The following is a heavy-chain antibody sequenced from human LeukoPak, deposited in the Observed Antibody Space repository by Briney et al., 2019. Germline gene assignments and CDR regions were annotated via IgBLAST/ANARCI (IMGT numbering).Heavy chain of an antibody. D-gene: IGHD2-2*01. Sequence: ASVKVSCKASGYSFTSYDISWVRQAPGQGLEWMGWISTYNGNTNYAQKLQGRVTMTTVTSTGIAYMELRSLRSDDTAVYYCARDGGYCSSTSCDWFDPWGQGTLVTVSS. J-gene: IGHJ5*02. CDR3: ARDGGYCSSTSCDWFDP. CDR2: ISTYNGNT. V-gene: IGHV1-18*01. CDR1: GYSFTSYD.